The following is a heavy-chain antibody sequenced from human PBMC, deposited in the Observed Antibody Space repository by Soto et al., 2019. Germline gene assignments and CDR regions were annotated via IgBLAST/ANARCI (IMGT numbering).Heavy chain of an antibody. D-gene: IGHD4-17*01. J-gene: IGHJ4*02. CDR3: AHRQRTVYFDY. V-gene: IGHV2-5*02. CDR1: GFSLSTSGVG. Sequence: QITLKESGPTLVKPTQTLTLTCTFSGFSLSTSGVGVGWIRQPPGKALEWLALTYWDDDKRYSPSLKSRLTITKDTSKNPVVLTMTNMDPVDTATYYCAHRQRTVYFDYWGQGTLVTVSS. CDR2: TYWDDDK.